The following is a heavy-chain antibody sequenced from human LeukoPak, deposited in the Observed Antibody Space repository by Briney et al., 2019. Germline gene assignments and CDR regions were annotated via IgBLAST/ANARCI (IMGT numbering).Heavy chain of an antibody. D-gene: IGHD2-15*01. CDR3: ARAVGPVDY. J-gene: IGHJ4*02. V-gene: IGHV3-33*01. Sequence: SGRSLRLSCEASGFTFSTSGMRSVRQAPGKGLEWVSVIWYDGSNKYYADSVKGRFTISRDNSKNTLYLQMNSLRVEDTAVYYCARAVGPVDYWGQGTLVTVSS. CDR1: GFTFSTSG. CDR2: IWYDGSNK.